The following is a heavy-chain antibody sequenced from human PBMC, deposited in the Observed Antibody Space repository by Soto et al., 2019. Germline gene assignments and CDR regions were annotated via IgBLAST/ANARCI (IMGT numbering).Heavy chain of an antibody. CDR2: ISAYNGNT. CDR1: GYTFTSYG. CDR3: ARDKTAYYDSSGYRCMHGGCRET. V-gene: IGHV1-18*01. J-gene: IGHJ5*02. Sequence: QVQLVQSGAEVKKPGASVKVSCKASGYTFTSYGITWVRQAPGHGLEWMGWISAYNGNTNYAQKLQGRVTMTTDTSTSTAYMELRSLRSDDTAVYYCARDKTAYYDSSGYRCMHGGCRETWGQGTLVTVSS. D-gene: IGHD3-22*01.